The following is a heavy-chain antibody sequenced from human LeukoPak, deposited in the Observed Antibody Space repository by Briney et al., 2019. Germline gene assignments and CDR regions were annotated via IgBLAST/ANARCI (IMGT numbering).Heavy chain of an antibody. CDR2: VHLNGAT. V-gene: IGHV4-4*02. CDR3: ARESGAFSPFGF. CDR1: GGSITTTNW. D-gene: IGHD1-26*01. Sequence: SETLSLTCAVSGGSITTTNWWSWVRQPPGKGLLWIGEVHLNGATNYNPSLESRFSMSIDKSNNHLSLEVTSVTAADTAMYYCARESGAFSPFGFWGQGTLVTVSS. J-gene: IGHJ4*02.